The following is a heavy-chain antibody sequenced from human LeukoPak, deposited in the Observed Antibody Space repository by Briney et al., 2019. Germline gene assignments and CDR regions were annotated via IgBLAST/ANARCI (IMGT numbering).Heavy chain of an antibody. Sequence: SETLSLTCTVSGGSISSYHWSWIRQPAGKGLDWIGRIYTSGITNYNPSLQSRVTMSVDTSKNQFSLKLRSVTAADTAVYYCAREWRYCSSTSCASHFDYWGQGTLVTISS. CDR1: GGSISSYH. J-gene: IGHJ4*02. CDR3: AREWRYCSSTSCASHFDY. CDR2: IYTSGIT. V-gene: IGHV4-4*07. D-gene: IGHD2-2*01.